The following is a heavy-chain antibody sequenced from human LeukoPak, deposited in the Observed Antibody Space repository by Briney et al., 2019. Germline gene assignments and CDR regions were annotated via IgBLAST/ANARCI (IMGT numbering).Heavy chain of an antibody. J-gene: IGHJ3*02. V-gene: IGHV4-34*01. Sequence: PSETLSLTCAVYGGSFSAYYWTWIRQPPGKGLEWIGEINHSGSTNYNPSLKSRVTISINTSKNQFSLRLSSLTAADTAVYYCASPSTVTTTGGAFDIWGQGTMVTVSS. D-gene: IGHD4-17*01. CDR3: ASPSTVTTTGGAFDI. CDR1: GGSFSAYY. CDR2: INHSGST.